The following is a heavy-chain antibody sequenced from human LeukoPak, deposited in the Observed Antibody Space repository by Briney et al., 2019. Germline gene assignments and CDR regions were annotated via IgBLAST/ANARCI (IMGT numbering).Heavy chain of an antibody. J-gene: IGHJ4*02. V-gene: IGHV4-34*01. CDR3: ARDQGATIITITAFDY. D-gene: IGHD5-12*01. CDR2: INHSGST. Sequence: SETLSLTCAVYGGSFSGYYWSWIRQPPGKGLEWIGEINHSGSTNYNPSLKSRVTISVDTSKNQFSLKLSSVTAADTAVYYCARDQGATIITITAFDYWGQGTLVTVSS. CDR1: GGSFSGYY.